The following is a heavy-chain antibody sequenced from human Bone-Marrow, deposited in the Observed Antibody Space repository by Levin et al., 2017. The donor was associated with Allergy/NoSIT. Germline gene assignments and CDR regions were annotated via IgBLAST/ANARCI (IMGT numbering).Heavy chain of an antibody. CDR3: ARSRPPITMVRVLNWFDP. J-gene: IGHJ5*02. CDR1: GGSFSGYY. CDR2: INHSGST. Sequence: PSETLSLTCAVYGGSFSGYYWSWIRQPPGKGLEWIGEINHSGSTNYNPSLKSRVTISVDTSKNQFSLKLSSVTAADTAVYYCARSRPPITMVRVLNWFDPWGQGTLVTVSS. V-gene: IGHV4-34*01. D-gene: IGHD3-10*01.